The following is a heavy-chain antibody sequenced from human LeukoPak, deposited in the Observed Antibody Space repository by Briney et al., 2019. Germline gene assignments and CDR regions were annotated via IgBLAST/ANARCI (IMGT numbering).Heavy chain of an antibody. V-gene: IGHV4-61*02. J-gene: IGHJ4*02. Sequence: SQTLSLACTVSGGSVSSGSYYWTWIRQPAGKGLEWIGRIYTSGSTNHNPSLKSRVTISLDTSKNQFSLKLISVTAADTAVYFCARERTDTSMDYWGQGTLVTVSS. CDR3: ARERTDTSMDY. CDR2: IYTSGST. CDR1: GGSVSSGSYY. D-gene: IGHD5-18*01.